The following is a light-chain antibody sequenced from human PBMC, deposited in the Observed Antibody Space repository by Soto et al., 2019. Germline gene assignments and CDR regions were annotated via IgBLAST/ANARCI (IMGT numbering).Light chain of an antibody. J-gene: IGKJ3*01. V-gene: IGKV1-33*01. CDR1: QDIGNS. CDR2: DEH. Sequence: DIKMTQSPSSLSASVGDRVTITGQASQDIGNSLNWYQQKPGKAPELLIYDEHNLETGVPSRFSGSGAGTDFTLTISSLQPEYIATNFCQLYYNLPPTCGPGTNVDIK. CDR3: QLYYNLPPT.